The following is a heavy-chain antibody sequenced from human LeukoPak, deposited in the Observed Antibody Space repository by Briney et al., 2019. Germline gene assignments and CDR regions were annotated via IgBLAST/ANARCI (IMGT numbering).Heavy chain of an antibody. J-gene: IGHJ4*02. CDR2: IYYSGST. CDR1: GGSINKYH. D-gene: IGHD5-18*01. V-gene: IGHV4-59*01. Sequence: SETLSLTCTVSGGSINKYHWSWIRQPPGKGLEWIGYIYYSGSTNYNPSLKSRVTISVDTSKNQFPLKLSSVTAADTAVYYCARADRRGYSYGYFDYWGQGTLVTVSS. CDR3: ARADRRGYSYGYFDY.